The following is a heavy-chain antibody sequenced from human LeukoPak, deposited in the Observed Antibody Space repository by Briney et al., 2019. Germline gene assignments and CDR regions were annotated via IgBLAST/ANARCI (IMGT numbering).Heavy chain of an antibody. Sequence: SETLSLTCAVYGRSFSGYFWNWIRQPPGKGLEWIGEINHSGSTNYNPSLKSRVTISIDTSKNQFSLKLSSVTAADTAVYYCASPTARYCSSTSCYGGVWFDPWGQGTLVTVSS. CDR3: ASPTARYCSSTSCYGGVWFDP. V-gene: IGHV4-34*01. CDR1: GRSFSGYF. CDR2: INHSGST. J-gene: IGHJ5*02. D-gene: IGHD2-2*01.